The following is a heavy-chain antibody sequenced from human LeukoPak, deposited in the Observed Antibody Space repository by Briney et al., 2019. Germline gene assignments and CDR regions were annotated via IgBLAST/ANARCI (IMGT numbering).Heavy chain of an antibody. CDR3: ARDRPGYYDSSGYYYGLDY. J-gene: IGHJ4*02. CDR2: ISSSSSTI. CDR1: GFTFSSYS. V-gene: IGHV3-48*01. D-gene: IGHD3-22*01. Sequence: GGSLRLSCAASGFTFSSYSMNWVRQAPGKGLEWVSYISSSSSTIYYADSVKGRFTISRDNAKNSLYLQMNSLRAEDTAVYYCARDRPGYYDSSGYYYGLDYWGQGTLVTVSS.